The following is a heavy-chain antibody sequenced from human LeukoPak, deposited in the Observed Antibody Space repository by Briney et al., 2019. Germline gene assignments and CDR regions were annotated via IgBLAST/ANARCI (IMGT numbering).Heavy chain of an antibody. V-gene: IGHV3-21*01. D-gene: IGHD3-22*01. CDR1: GFTFSSYS. Sequence: GGSLRLSCAASGFTFSSYSMSWVRQAPGKGLEWVSSISGSSSYIYYADSVKGRFTISRDNAKNSLYLQMNSLRAEDTAVYYCARDFGYDSSGYSRYWGQGTLVTVSS. CDR2: ISGSSSYI. J-gene: IGHJ4*02. CDR3: ARDFGYDSSGYSRY.